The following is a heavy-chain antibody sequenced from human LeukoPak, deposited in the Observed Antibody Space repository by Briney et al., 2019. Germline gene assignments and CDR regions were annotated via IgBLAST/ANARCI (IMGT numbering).Heavy chain of an antibody. Sequence: SQTLSLTCVISGDSVSSNSAAWNWIRQSPSRGLEWLGRTYYRSKWYNDYAVSVKSRITINPDTSKNQFSLQLNSVTPEDTAVYYCARVPRIKGYSYGYAYYGMDVWGQGTTVTVSS. CDR1: GDSVSSNSAA. CDR2: TYYRSKWYN. CDR3: ARVPRIKGYSYGYAYYGMDV. J-gene: IGHJ6*02. D-gene: IGHD5-18*01. V-gene: IGHV6-1*01.